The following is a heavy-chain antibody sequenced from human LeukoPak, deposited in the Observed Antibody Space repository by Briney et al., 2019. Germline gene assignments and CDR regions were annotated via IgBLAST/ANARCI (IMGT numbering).Heavy chain of an antibody. CDR1: GGSISSSNW. D-gene: IGHD3-22*01. V-gene: IGHV4-4*02. Sequence: SETLSLTCAVSGGSISSSNWWSWVRQPPGKGLEWIGEIYHSGSTNYNPSLKSRVTISVDKSKNQFSLKLSSVTAADTAVYYCARDGESAVVVVRAAYFDFWGQGTLVTVSS. J-gene: IGHJ4*02. CDR3: ARDGESAVVVVRAAYFDF. CDR2: IYHSGST.